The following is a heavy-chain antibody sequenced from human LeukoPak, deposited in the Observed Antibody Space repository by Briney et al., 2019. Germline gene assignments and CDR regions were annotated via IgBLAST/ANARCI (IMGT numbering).Heavy chain of an antibody. V-gene: IGHV3-53*01. D-gene: IGHD5-18*01. CDR3: ARHRGYSYGGTFDL. CDR1: GFTVSTNY. CDR2: IYSGGSS. Sequence: GGSLRLSCAASGFTVSTNYMSWVRQAPGKGLEGVSVIYSGGSSYYADSVKGRFTISRDNSNNTLYLQMNSLRAEDTAVYYCARHRGYSYGGTFDLWGQGTVVTVSS. J-gene: IGHJ3*01.